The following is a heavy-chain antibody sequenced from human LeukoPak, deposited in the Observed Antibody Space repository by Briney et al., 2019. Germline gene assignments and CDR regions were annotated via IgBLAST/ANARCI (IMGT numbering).Heavy chain of an antibody. Sequence: SETLSLTCTVSGGSISSYYWSWIRQPPRNGREWIGYIYYSGSTNYNPSLKSRVTISVDTSKNQFSLKLSSVTAADTAVYYCARFDYGDYGRFDYWGQGTLVTVSS. D-gene: IGHD4-17*01. CDR3: ARFDYGDYGRFDY. CDR2: IYYSGST. J-gene: IGHJ4*02. CDR1: GGSISSYY. V-gene: IGHV4-59*12.